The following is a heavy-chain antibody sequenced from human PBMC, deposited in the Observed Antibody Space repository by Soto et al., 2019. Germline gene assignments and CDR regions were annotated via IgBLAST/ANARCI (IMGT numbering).Heavy chain of an antibody. CDR2: SRDKAQGYST. V-gene: IGHV3-72*01. D-gene: IGHD3-3*01. Sequence: GKGLEWVGRSRDKAQGYSTAYAASVKGRFTTSRDESKNSVYLQMNSLKTEDTAVYYCVFSSNIRQNTSLTRGLGIPAEPLFRSRHSCWG. CDR3: VFSSNIRQNTSLTRGLGIPAEPLFRSRHSC. J-gene: IGHJ1*01.